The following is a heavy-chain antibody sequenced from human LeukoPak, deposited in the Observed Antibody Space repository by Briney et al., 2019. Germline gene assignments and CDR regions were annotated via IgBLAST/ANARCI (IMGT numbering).Heavy chain of an antibody. J-gene: IGHJ6*02. CDR1: GFTFTNYN. Sequence: GGSLRLSCAASGFTFTNYNFYWVRQAPGRGLEWVSSISSTSSYIYYADSMKGRFTISRDNAKNSLYLQMNSLGAEDTAVYYCARALWSGPVYYGMDVWGQGTTVTVSS. D-gene: IGHD3-10*01. CDR3: ARALWSGPVYYGMDV. V-gene: IGHV3-21*06. CDR2: ISSTSSYI.